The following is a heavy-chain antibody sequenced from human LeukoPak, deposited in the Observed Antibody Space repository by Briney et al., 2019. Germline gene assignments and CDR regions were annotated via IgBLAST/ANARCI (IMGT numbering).Heavy chain of an antibody. V-gene: IGHV4-34*01. J-gene: IGHJ3*02. CDR2: INHSGST. D-gene: IGHD3-16*01. CDR3: ASLEEGLSKHDAFDI. Sequence: SETLSLTCAVYGGSFSGYYWSWIRQPPGKGLEWIGAINHSGSTNYNPSLKSRVTISVDTTKNQFSLKLSSVTAAHTAVYYCASLEEGLSKHDAFDIWGQGTMVTVSS. CDR1: GGSFSGYY.